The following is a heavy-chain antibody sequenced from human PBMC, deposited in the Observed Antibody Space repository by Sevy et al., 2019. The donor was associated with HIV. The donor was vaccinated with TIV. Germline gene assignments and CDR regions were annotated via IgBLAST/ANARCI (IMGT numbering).Heavy chain of an antibody. V-gene: IGHV3-23*01. CDR2: NSGSGGST. J-gene: IGHJ4*02. CDR3: AKDHGSTVTTPFDY. CDR1: GFTFSSYA. Sequence: GGSLRLSCAASGFTFSSYAMSWVRQAPGKGLEWVSANSGSGGSTYYADSVKGRFTISRDNSKNTLYLQMNSLRAEDTAVYYCAKDHGSTVTTPFDYWGQGTLVTVSS. D-gene: IGHD4-4*01.